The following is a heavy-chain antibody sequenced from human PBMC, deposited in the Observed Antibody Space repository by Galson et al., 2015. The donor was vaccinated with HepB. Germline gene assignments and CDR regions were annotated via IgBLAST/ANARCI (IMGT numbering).Heavy chain of an antibody. Sequence: SVKVSCKASGYTFISYGVIWVRQAPGQELEWMGWISTYNGNTKYAQKFQGRVTMTTDTSTSTAYMDLRSLRSDDTAVYYCVRDAGRYCSGASCYPGYDYWGQGTLVTVSS. J-gene: IGHJ4*02. CDR2: ISTYNGNT. CDR1: GYTFISYG. D-gene: IGHD2-15*01. CDR3: VRDAGRYCSGASCYPGYDY. V-gene: IGHV1-18*01.